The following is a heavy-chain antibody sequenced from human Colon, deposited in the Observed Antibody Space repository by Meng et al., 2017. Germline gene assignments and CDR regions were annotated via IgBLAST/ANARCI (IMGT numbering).Heavy chain of an antibody. CDR3: ARGSGTLRHFDY. CDR1: GCCISNGFFF. CDR2: VSHTGST. V-gene: IGHV4-31*01. D-gene: IGHD1-26*01. Sequence: QVQREAWGPGLVKPSQTLALICTVPGCCISNGFFFWSWIRQHPLKGLEWIGSVSHTGSTSYNPSIQSLVTISRDTPKNQFSLNLTSVTAADTAVYFCARGSGTLRHFDYWGQGTLVTVSS. J-gene: IGHJ4*02.